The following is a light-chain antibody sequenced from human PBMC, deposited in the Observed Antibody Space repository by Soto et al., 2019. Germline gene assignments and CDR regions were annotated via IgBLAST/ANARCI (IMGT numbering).Light chain of an antibody. CDR3: SSYTSSSTLVV. V-gene: IGLV2-14*01. Sequence: QSALTQPASVSGSPGQSIAISCTGTSSDVGGYNYVSWYQQHPGKAPKLMIYDVSNRPSGVSNRFSGSKSGNTAALTISGLRAEDEADYYGSSYTSSSTLVVFGGGSKLTVL. CDR2: DVS. CDR1: SSDVGGYNY. J-gene: IGLJ2*01.